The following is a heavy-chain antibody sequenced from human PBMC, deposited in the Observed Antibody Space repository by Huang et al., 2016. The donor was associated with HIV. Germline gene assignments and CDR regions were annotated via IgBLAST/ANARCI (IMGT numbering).Heavy chain of an antibody. D-gene: IGHD3-16*01. CDR1: GGTFSTYA. V-gene: IGHV1-69*13. CDR3: TRAANYGRLGGVAFY. J-gene: IGHJ4*02. CDR2: IIPIFGSA. Sequence: QVQLVQSGAEVKKPGSSVKVSCKASGGTFSTYAISWVRQAPGQGLELMGWIIPIFGSANYGKKFQGRVTITADESTSTAYMELSSLDSEDTALYYCTRAANYGRLGGVAFYWGQGTLLTVSS.